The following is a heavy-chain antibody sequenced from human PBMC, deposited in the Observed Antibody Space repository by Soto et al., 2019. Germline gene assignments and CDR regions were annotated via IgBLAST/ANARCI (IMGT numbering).Heavy chain of an antibody. D-gene: IGHD3-22*01. CDR2: ITPIFGKA. Sequence: QVQLVQSGAEVRRPGSSVRVSCKASGGTFSSSTISWVRQAPGQGLEWVGGITPIFGKANYAQKFQGRVTITADESTSTAYMELSSLRSEDTALYFCARGWGSDSTTYYYADWGQGTSVTVSS. V-gene: IGHV1-69*01. CDR3: ARGWGSDSTTYYYAD. J-gene: IGHJ1*01. CDR1: GGTFSSST.